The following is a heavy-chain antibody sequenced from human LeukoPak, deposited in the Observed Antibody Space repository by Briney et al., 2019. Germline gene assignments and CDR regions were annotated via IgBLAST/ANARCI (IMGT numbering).Heavy chain of an antibody. CDR3: ARGLYDILTGYNAPFDY. V-gene: IGHV4-34*01. Sequence: SETLSLTCAVYGGSFSGYYWSWIRQPPGKGLEWIGEINQSGSTNYNPSLKSRVTISVDTSKNQFSLKLSSVTAADTAVYYCARGLYDILTGYNAPFDYWGQGTLVTVSS. CDR1: GGSFSGYY. D-gene: IGHD3-9*01. CDR2: INQSGST. J-gene: IGHJ4*02.